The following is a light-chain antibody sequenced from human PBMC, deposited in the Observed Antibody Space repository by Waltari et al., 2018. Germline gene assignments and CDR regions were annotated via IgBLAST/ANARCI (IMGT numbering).Light chain of an antibody. CDR3: QQYGSSIMYT. J-gene: IGKJ2*01. CDR2: GAS. CDR1: QSLTKRY. Sequence: VLTQSPGALSLPPGERVTLSCRASQSLTKRYLAWYQQKPGPAPRLLIYGASSRAAGIPDRFSGSGSGTDFTLTISRLEPEYFAVYYCQQYGSSIMYTFGQGTKLEIK. V-gene: IGKV3-20*01.